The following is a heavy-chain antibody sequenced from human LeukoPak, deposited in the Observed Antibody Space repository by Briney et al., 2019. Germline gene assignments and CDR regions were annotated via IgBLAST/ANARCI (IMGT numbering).Heavy chain of an antibody. CDR2: ISDSGNTI. Sequence: GGSLRLSCAASGFTFSDYYMNWIRQAPGKGLEWVSYISDSGNTIKYADSVKGRLTISRDNAKNSLYLQMNSLRGEDTAVYYCARGVGASEGVDYWGQGTLVTVSS. V-gene: IGHV3-11*04. D-gene: IGHD1-26*01. CDR3: ARGVGASEGVDY. J-gene: IGHJ4*02. CDR1: GFTFSDYY.